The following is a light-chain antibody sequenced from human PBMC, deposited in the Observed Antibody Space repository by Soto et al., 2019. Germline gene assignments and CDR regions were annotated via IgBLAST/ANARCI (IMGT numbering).Light chain of an antibody. CDR2: GAS. CDR3: QQFYNWPRT. Sequence: EIVMTQSPGTLSVSPGERATLSCRASQSVSSNLAWYQQKPGQAARLLIYGASTRATGIPARFSGSGSETEFTLTISSLQSEDFAVYYCQQFYNWPRTFGQGTKV. J-gene: IGKJ1*01. V-gene: IGKV3-15*01. CDR1: QSVSSN.